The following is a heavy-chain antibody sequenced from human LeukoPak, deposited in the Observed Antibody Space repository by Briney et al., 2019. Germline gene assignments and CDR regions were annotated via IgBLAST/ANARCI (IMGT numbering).Heavy chain of an antibody. D-gene: IGHD3-22*01. CDR2: ISSSGSTI. CDR1: GFTFSDYY. V-gene: IGHV3-11*04. J-gene: IGHJ5*02. CDR3: AREVGLLPYNWFAP. Sequence: GGSLRLSCAASGFTFSDYYMSWIRQAPGKGLEWVSYISSSGSTIYYADSVKGRFTISRDNAKNSLYLQMNSLRAEDTAVYYCAREVGLLPYNWFAPWGQGTLVTVSS.